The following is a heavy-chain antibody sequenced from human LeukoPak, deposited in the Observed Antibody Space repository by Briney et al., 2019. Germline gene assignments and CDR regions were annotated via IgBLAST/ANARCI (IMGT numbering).Heavy chain of an antibody. CDR2: ISSSSSYI. V-gene: IGHV3-21*01. Sequence: GGSLRLSCAASGFTFSSYSMNWVRQTPGKGLEWVSSISSSSSYIYYADSVKGRFTISRDNAKNSLYLQMNSLRAEDTAVYYCARTMGYSYTMDYWGQGTLVTVSS. D-gene: IGHD5-18*01. J-gene: IGHJ4*02. CDR3: ARTMGYSYTMDY. CDR1: GFTFSSYS.